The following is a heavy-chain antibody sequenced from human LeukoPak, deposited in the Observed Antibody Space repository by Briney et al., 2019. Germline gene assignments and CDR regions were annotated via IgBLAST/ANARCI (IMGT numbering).Heavy chain of an antibody. V-gene: IGHV3-23*01. CDR1: GFTFSSYG. D-gene: IGHD6-13*01. Sequence: GGTLRLSCAASGFTFSSYGMSWVRQAPGKGLEWVSAISGSGGSTYYADSVKGRFTISRDNSKNTLYLQMNSLRAEDTAVYYCAKDSSSWPGYYYYMDVWGKGTTVTVSS. J-gene: IGHJ6*03. CDR2: ISGSGGST. CDR3: AKDSSSWPGYYYYMDV.